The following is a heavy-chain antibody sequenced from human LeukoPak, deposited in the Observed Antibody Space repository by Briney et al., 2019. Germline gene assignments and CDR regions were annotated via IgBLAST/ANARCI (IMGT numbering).Heavy chain of an antibody. V-gene: IGHV4-30-4*01. CDR2: IYFDGST. D-gene: IGHD2-2*01. CDR1: GGSIYSGDYY. Sequence: PSQTLSLTCTVSGGSIYSGDYYWSWIRQPPGKGLEWIGYIYFDGSTYYNPSLKSRVSISMDTSKNQFSLKLSSVTAADTAVYFCARDRGYCSSTSCYPNWFDPWGQGTLVTVSS. CDR3: ARDRGYCSSTSCYPNWFDP. J-gene: IGHJ5*02.